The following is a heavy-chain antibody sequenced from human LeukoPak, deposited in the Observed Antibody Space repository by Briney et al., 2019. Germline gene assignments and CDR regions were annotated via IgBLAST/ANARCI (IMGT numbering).Heavy chain of an antibody. D-gene: IGHD3-3*01. CDR1: GYTFTSYY. CDR2: ISGYNGDT. Sequence: ASVKVSCKASGYTFTSYYMHWVRQVPGQGLEWMGWISGYNGDTAFAQKFQGRVTMTKDTSTTTAYMELRSLTSDDTAVYYCARFWVFGADTSPPYHQGMDLWGRGTTVTVSS. V-gene: IGHV1-18*04. CDR3: ARFWVFGADTSPPYHQGMDL. J-gene: IGHJ6*02.